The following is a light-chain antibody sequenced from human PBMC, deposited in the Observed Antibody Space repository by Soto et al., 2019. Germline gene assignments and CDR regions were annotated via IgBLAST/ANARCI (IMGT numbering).Light chain of an antibody. Sequence: EIVLTQSPATPSVSAGERVTLSCRASQSVDISLAWYQQKPGQAPRLLIYGASTRATDMPGTFSGRGSGTEFTLTISSLRPEDFAVYYCQQYRSWPRTFGQGTKV. CDR2: GAS. J-gene: IGKJ1*01. CDR3: QQYRSWPRT. CDR1: QSVDIS. V-gene: IGKV3-15*01.